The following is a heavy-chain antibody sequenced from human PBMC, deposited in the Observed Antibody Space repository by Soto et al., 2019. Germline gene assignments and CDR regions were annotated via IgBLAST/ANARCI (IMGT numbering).Heavy chain of an antibody. D-gene: IGHD2-8*02. CDR1: GGAIIIGVCF. V-gene: IGHV4-31*01. Sequence: STTLSVTWTFCGGAIIIGVCFWRWVRQHPGKCLEWIGYIYYSGSSYYNPSLKSPVTIAVYTSNNQFSLKLSCVTAADTAVYYCARSRYWYGSYRFEHWGPAPRVTVS. CDR2: IYYSGSS. J-gene: IGHJ4*02. CDR3: ARSRYWYGSYRFEH.